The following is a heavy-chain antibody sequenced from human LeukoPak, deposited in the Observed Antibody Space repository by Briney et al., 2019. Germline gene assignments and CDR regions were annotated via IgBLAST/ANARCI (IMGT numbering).Heavy chain of an antibody. D-gene: IGHD6-19*01. Sequence: PGGSLRLSCAASGFTFSSYSMNWVRQAPGKGLQWVSSISSSSSYIYYADSVKGRFTISRDNAKNSLYLQMNSLRADDTAVYYCASWEPWYSSGWKIPLDAFDIWGQGTMVTISS. CDR3: ASWEPWYSSGWKIPLDAFDI. V-gene: IGHV3-21*01. CDR1: GFTFSSYS. CDR2: ISSSSSYI. J-gene: IGHJ3*02.